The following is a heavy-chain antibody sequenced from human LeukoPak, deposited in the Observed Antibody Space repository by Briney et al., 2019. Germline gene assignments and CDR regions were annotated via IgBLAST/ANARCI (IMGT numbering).Heavy chain of an antibody. CDR3: AKVGTQWLVRGEYYFDY. CDR2: ISGDGGST. D-gene: IGHD6-19*01. V-gene: IGHV3-43*02. J-gene: IGHJ4*02. Sequence: PGGSLRLSCAASGFTFDDYAMHWVRQAPGKGLEWVSLISGDGGSTYYADSVKGRFTISRDNSKNSLYLQMNSLRTEDTALYYCAKVGTQWLVRGEYYFDYWGQGTLVTVSS. CDR1: GFTFDDYA.